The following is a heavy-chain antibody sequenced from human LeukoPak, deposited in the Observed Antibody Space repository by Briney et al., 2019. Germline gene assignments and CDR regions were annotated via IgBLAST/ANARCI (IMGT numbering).Heavy chain of an antibody. CDR3: ARSGSWAGTFDY. V-gene: IGHV4-59*01. D-gene: IGHD6-19*01. CDR1: GGSINSYY. Sequence: PSETLSLTCTVSGGSINSYYWSWIRQPPGKGLEWIGYIYYSGSTNYNPSLKSRVTISVDTSKNQFSLKLSSVTAADTAVYYCARSGSWAGTFDYWGQGTLVTVSS. CDR2: IYYSGST. J-gene: IGHJ4*02.